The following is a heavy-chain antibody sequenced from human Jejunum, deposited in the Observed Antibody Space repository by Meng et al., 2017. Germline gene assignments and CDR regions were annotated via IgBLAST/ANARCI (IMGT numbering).Heavy chain of an antibody. CDR2: IRSKGYGGAT. J-gene: IGHJ4*02. CDR3: ARAPDFRSDSSDYYFDL. Sequence: GESLKISCIVSGFTIGDYAMNWARQAPGKGLEWVGFIRSKGYGGATQYAASVKDRFIISRDDSKSIAYLQMDSLKSDDTGVYYCARAPDFRSDSSDYYFDLWGQGTLVTVSS. V-gene: IGHV3-49*04. CDR1: GFTIGDYA. D-gene: IGHD3-3*01.